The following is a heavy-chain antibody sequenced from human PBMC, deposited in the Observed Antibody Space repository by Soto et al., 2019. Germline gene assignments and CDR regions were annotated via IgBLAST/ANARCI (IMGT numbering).Heavy chain of an antibody. CDR3: SRRVTEAPT. J-gene: IGHJ5*02. CDR2: ILYSGST. CDR1: GGSISSGW. D-gene: IGHD3-10*01. V-gene: IGHV4-4*02. Sequence: SETLSLTCGVSGGSISSGWWTWVRQPPGKGLEWIGEILYSGSTNYNSSLKSRVTISIDKSKNHFSLNLTSVTAADTAVYYCSRRVTEAPTWGQGTLVTV.